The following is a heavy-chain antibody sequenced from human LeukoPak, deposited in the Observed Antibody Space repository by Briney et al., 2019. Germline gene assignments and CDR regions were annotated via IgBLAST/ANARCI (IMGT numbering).Heavy chain of an antibody. D-gene: IGHD2-15*01. CDR2: IIPIFGTA. J-gene: IGHJ5*02. Sequence: SVKVSCKASGGTFSSYAISWVRQAPGQGLEWMGGIIPIFGTANYAQKFQGRVTITADESTSTAYMELSSLRSEDTAVYYCARDREGYQLFDPWGQGTLVTVSS. V-gene: IGHV1-69*13. CDR3: ARDREGYQLFDP. CDR1: GGTFSSYA.